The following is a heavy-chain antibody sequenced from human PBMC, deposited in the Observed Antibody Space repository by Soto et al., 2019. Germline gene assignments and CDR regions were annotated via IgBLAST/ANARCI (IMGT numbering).Heavy chain of an antibody. CDR2: ISAYNGNT. Sequence: ASVKVSCKASGYTFTSYGISWVRQAPGQGLEWMGWISAYNGNTNYAQKLQGRVTMTTDTSTSTAYMELRSLRSDDTAVYYCARDVMGYYDSSGSLPLDYWGQGSLVTVSS. J-gene: IGHJ4*02. CDR3: ARDVMGYYDSSGSLPLDY. D-gene: IGHD3-22*01. CDR1: GYTFTSYG. V-gene: IGHV1-18*01.